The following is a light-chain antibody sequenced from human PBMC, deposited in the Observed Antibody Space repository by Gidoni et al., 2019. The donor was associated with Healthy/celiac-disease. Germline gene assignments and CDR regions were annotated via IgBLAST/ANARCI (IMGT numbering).Light chain of an antibody. CDR3: QQRSNWPPEVT. CDR1: QSVSSY. Sequence: EIVLQQSQATLSLSPGERATLSCRASQSVSSYLACYQQKPGQAPRLLIYDASNRATGIPARFSGSGSGTDFTLTISSLEPEDFAVYSCQQRSNWPPEVTFGQGTRLEIK. V-gene: IGKV3-11*01. J-gene: IGKJ5*01. CDR2: DAS.